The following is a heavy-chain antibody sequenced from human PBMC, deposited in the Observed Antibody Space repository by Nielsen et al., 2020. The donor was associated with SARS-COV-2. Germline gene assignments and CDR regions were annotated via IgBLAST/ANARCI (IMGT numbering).Heavy chain of an antibody. V-gene: IGHV4-4*07. CDR1: GGSISSYY. D-gene: IGHD1-26*01. J-gene: IGHJ4*02. Sequence: SETLSLTYTVSGGSISSYYWSWIRQPAGKGLEWIGRIYTSGSTNYNPSLKSRVTMSVDTSKNQFSLKLSSVTAADTAVYYCARLGPELLYFDCWGQGTLVTVSS. CDR3: ARLGPELLYFDC. CDR2: IYTSGST.